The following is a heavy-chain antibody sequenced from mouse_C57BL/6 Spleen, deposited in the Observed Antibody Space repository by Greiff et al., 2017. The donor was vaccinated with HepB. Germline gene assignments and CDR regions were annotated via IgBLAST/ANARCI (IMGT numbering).Heavy chain of an antibody. Sequence: VQLQQSGAELVKPGASVKISCKASGYAFSSYWMNWVKQRPGKGLEWIGQIYPGDGDTNYNGKFKGKATLTADKSSSTAYMQLSSLTSEDSAVYFWARWSYGSSWGFAYWGQGTLVTVSA. CDR2: IYPGDGDT. V-gene: IGHV1-80*01. J-gene: IGHJ3*01. CDR3: ARWSYGSSWGFAY. D-gene: IGHD1-1*01. CDR1: GYAFSSYW.